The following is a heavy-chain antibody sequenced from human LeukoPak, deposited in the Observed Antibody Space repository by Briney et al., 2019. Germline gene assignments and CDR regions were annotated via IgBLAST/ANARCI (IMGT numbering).Heavy chain of an antibody. Sequence: SETLSLTCTVSGGSVSGGGYYWSWIRQHPGKGLEWVGYIYYSGSTYYNPSLKSRVTISVDTSKNQFSLKLSSVTAADTAVYYCASFEQTATQRYYFDYWGQGTLVTVSS. CDR3: ASFEQTATQRYYFDY. CDR2: IYYSGST. J-gene: IGHJ4*02. V-gene: IGHV4-31*03. CDR1: GGSVSGGGYY. D-gene: IGHD2-21*02.